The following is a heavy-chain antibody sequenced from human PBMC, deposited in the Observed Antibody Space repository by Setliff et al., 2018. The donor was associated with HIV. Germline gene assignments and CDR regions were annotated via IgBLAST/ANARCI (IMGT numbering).Heavy chain of an antibody. D-gene: IGHD3-3*01. CDR3: ARGPDIPVLQFFTRVDV. Sequence: SETLSLTCTVSGGSISSGSYYWSWIRQPVGKGLEWIGRIYSSGSTKYNPSLKSRVTISVDTSKNQFSLKLSSVTAADTAVYYCARGPDIPVLQFFTRVDVWGPGITVTVSS. V-gene: IGHV4-61*02. CDR1: GGSISSGSYY. CDR2: IYSSGST. J-gene: IGHJ6*02.